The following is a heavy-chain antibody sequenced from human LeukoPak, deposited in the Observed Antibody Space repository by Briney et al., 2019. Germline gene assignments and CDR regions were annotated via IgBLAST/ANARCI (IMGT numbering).Heavy chain of an antibody. CDR3: AKDLRGWYPH. CDR1: GSTFDDYT. J-gene: IGHJ4*02. V-gene: IGHV3-43*01. D-gene: IGHD6-19*01. CDR2: ISWDGGST. Sequence: PGGSLRLSCAASGSTFDDYTMHWVRQAPGKGLEWVSLISWDGGSTYYADSVKGRFTISRDNSKNSLYLQMNSLRTEDTALYYCAKDLRGWYPHWGQGTLVTVSS.